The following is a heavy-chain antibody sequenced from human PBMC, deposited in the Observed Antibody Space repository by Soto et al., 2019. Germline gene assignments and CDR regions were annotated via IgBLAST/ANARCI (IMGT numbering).Heavy chain of an antibody. Sequence: QVQLVESGGGVVQPGRSLRLSCAASGFTFSTYDMHWVRKAPGKGLEWVAVIWYDGINKYYVDSVKGGFTISRDSSKNTLYLQRNRLRAEETSVYYCARQRAGSILRGGVLDRWGQGTMVTVSS. CDR1: GFTFSTYD. CDR3: ARQRAGSILRGGVLDR. V-gene: IGHV3-33*01. J-gene: IGHJ3*02. D-gene: IGHD3-10*01. CDR2: IWYDGINK.